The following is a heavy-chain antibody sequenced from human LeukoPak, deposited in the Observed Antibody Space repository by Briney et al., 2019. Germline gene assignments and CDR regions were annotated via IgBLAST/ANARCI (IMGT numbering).Heavy chain of an antibody. CDR1: GYTFTSYG. Sequence: VASVRVSCEASGYTFTSYGIRGGRQAPGEGVGRRGWITAYNGNTNYAQKLQGRVTMTTDTSTSTDYKELRSLRSDDTAVYYCARGLLTYYDFWSGYSNLDYWGQGTLVTVSS. CDR2: ITAYNGNT. D-gene: IGHD3-3*01. J-gene: IGHJ4*02. CDR3: ARGLLTYYDFWSGYSNLDY. V-gene: IGHV1-18*01.